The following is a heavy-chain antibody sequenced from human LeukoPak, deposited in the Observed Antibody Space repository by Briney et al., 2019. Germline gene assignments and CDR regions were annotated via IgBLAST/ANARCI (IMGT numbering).Heavy chain of an antibody. J-gene: IGHJ6*02. CDR3: AASGGKGDYYYYGMDV. V-gene: IGHV3-30*03. CDR1: GFTFSSYG. CDR2: ISYDGSNK. Sequence: GGSLRLSCAASGFTFSSYGMHWVRQAPGKGLEWVAVISYDGSNKYYADSVKGRFTISRDNSKNTLYLQMNSLRAEDTAVYYCAASGGKGDYYYYGMDVWGQGTTVTVSS. D-gene: IGHD4-23*01.